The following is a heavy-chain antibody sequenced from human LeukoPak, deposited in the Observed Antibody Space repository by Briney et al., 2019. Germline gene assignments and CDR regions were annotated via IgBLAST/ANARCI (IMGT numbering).Heavy chain of an antibody. CDR1: GYTFTDYY. J-gene: IGHJ6*02. D-gene: IGHD2-15*01. CDR2: LNPNTLVT. Sequence: GASVKVSCRASGYTFTDYYMHWVRQAPGQGLEWMGWLNPNTLVTNYARHFQGRVSMTWDTSISTGYMDLHSLTSDDTAVYYCARKDGGRDGMDVWGQGTTVTVSS. CDR3: ARKDGGRDGMDV. V-gene: IGHV1-2*02.